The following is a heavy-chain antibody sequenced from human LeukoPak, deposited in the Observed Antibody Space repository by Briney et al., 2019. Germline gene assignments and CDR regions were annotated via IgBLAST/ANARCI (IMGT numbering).Heavy chain of an antibody. CDR3: AGGGGSGYLKSTY. CDR1: GGSITSYY. CDR2: IYYSGTI. D-gene: IGHD3-22*01. V-gene: IGHV4-59*01. Sequence: AETLSLTCTVSGGSITSYYWTWIRQPPGKGLEWIGYIYYSGTINYNPSLKSRVTISGDTSKNQCSLKLSSVTAADTAIYYCAGGGGSGYLKSTYWGQGTLVTVSA. J-gene: IGHJ4*02.